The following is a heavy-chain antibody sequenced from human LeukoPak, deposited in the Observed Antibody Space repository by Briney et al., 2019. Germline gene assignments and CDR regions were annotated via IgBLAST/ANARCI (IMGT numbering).Heavy chain of an antibody. D-gene: IGHD2-2*01. CDR3: ARDPGVPDIVVVPAANP. J-gene: IGHJ5*02. CDR2: LSSSSSYI. CDR1: GFTFSSYS. Sequence: GGSLRLSCAASGFTFSSYSMNWVRQAPGKGLEGGSSLSSSSSYIYYADSVKGRFTISRDNAKNSLYLQMNSLRAEDTAVYYCARDPGVPDIVVVPAANPWGQGTLVTVSS. V-gene: IGHV3-21*01.